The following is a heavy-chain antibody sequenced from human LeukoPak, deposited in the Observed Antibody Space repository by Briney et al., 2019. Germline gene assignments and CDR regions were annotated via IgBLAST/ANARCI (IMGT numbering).Heavy chain of an antibody. V-gene: IGHV4-39*07. CDR1: GGSISSSSYY. CDR2: IYYSGST. D-gene: IGHD3-22*01. J-gene: IGHJ4*02. Sequence: SETLSLTCTVSGGSISSSSYYWGWIRQPPGKGLEWVGSIYYSGSTYYSPSLKSQVTISVDTSKNQFSLKLSSVTAADTAVYYCARFQYYYDSSGYLDDYWGQGTLVTVSS. CDR3: ARFQYYYDSSGYLDDY.